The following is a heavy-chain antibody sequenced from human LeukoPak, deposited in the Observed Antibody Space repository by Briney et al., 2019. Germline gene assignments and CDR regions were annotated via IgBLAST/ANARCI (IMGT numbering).Heavy chain of an antibody. Sequence: GGSLRLSCAASAFTVSSNYMSWVRQAPGKGLEWVSVIYSGGSTYYADSVKGRFTISRDNSKNTLYLQMNSLRAEDTAVYYCARASSTSAFSGMDVWGKGTTVTVSS. CDR1: AFTVSSNY. CDR2: IYSGGST. J-gene: IGHJ6*04. D-gene: IGHD2-2*01. CDR3: ARASSTSAFSGMDV. V-gene: IGHV3-53*01.